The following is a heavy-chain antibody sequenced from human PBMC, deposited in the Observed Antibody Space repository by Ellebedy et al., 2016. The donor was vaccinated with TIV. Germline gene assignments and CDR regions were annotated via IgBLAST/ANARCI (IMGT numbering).Heavy chain of an antibody. CDR1: GFTFSSFA. Sequence: GESLKISCAASGFTFSSFAMNWVRQAPGKGLEWVSLISGSAGSQYYADSVKGRFTISRDNSKNTLYLQMNSLRVEDTARYYCASNVDTAKVRGNYWGQGTLVTVSS. V-gene: IGHV3-23*01. D-gene: IGHD5-18*01. CDR2: ISGSAGSQ. J-gene: IGHJ4*02. CDR3: ASNVDTAKVRGNY.